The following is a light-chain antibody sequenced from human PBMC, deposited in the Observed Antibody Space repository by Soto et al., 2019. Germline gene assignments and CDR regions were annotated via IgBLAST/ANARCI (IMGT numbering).Light chain of an antibody. CDR3: LQDHNYPLT. CDR2: AAS. J-gene: IGKJ4*01. CDR1: QGIGND. Sequence: AIQMTQSPSSLSVSVGDRVTITCRASQGIGNDVGWYQQKPGQAPKLLIYAASSLQSGVPSRFSGSRSGTDFTLTISSLQPEDFATYYCLQDHNYPLTFGGGTKVEIK. V-gene: IGKV1-6*01.